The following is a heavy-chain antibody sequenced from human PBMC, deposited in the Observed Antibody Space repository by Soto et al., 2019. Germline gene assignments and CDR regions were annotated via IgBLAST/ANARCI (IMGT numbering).Heavy chain of an antibody. D-gene: IGHD1-1*01. Sequence: ASVKVSCKSSGGTFSSHSINWVRQAPGQGLEWMGGIIPIFGPANFAKKFQGRFTITADESTITAYMELSSLTSEDTAVYYCATGSFTSTGGRIGYHYNAMDGWGQGTTVTVSS. V-gene: IGHV1-69*13. CDR3: ATGSFTSTGGRIGYHYNAMDG. CDR2: IIPIFGPA. J-gene: IGHJ6*02. CDR1: GGTFSSHS.